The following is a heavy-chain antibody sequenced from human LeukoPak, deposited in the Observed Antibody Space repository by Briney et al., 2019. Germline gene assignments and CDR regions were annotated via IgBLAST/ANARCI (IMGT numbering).Heavy chain of an antibody. CDR1: GGSISSSSYY. V-gene: IGHV4-39*07. D-gene: IGHD3-10*01. CDR3: ATLTRGALDY. J-gene: IGHJ4*02. Sequence: SETLSLTCTVSGGSISSSSYYWGWIRQPPGKGLEWIGSIYYSGGTYYNPSLKSRVTISVDTSKNQFSLKLSSVTAADTAVYYCATLTRGALDYWGQGTLVTVSS. CDR2: IYYSGGT.